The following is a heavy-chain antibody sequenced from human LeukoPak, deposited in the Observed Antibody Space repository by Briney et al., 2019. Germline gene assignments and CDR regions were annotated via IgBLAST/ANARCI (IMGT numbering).Heavy chain of an antibody. D-gene: IGHD2-2*01. Sequence: PSETLSLTCTVSGGSISSYYWGWIRQPPGKGLEWIGSIYYSGSTYYNPSLKSRVTISVDTSKNQFSLKLSSVTAADTAVYYCARLRLGYCSSTSCQSFDYWGQGTLVTVSS. CDR2: IYYSGST. CDR3: ARLRLGYCSSTSCQSFDY. V-gene: IGHV4-39*01. CDR1: GGSISSYY. J-gene: IGHJ4*02.